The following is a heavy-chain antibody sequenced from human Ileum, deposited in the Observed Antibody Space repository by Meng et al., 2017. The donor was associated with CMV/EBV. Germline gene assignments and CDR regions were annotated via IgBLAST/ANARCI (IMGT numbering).Heavy chain of an antibody. J-gene: IGHJ4*01. Sequence: VSFTSSTVTWVRQAPGQGLEWMGRIVPILDRTNYAQEFTGRVTFSADKSSSTAYMDLSSLRAEDTAMYYCASLRHYDGNSDEAFDNWGQGTMVTVSS. D-gene: IGHD3-16*01. V-gene: IGHV1-69*02. CDR3: ASLRHYDGNSDEAFDN. CDR2: IVPILDRT. CDR1: VSFTSST.